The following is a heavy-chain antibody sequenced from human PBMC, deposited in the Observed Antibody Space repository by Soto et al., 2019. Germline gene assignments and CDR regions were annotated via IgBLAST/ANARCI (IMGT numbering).Heavy chain of an antibody. V-gene: IGHV3-13*01. J-gene: IGHJ3*02. Sequence: GGSLRLSCAASGFTFSSYYMHWIRQAPGKGLEWVSAIGTAGDTYYPGSVKGRFTISRENSKNSLYLQMNSLRAGDTAVYYCARTLGAIRKGGAFDIWGQGTMVTVSS. CDR2: IGTAGDT. CDR3: ARTLGAIRKGGAFDI. D-gene: IGHD2-15*01. CDR1: GFTFSSYY.